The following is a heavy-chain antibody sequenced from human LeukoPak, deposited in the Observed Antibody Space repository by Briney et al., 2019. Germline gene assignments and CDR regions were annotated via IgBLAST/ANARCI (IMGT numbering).Heavy chain of an antibody. D-gene: IGHD2-2*01. Sequence: VESLVIYLKGSGYNLTRYWISWVRQMPREGLEVMGRIDSSDYYTNYSPSFQGHVTISADKSISTAYLQWSSLKASDTAMYYCARLVVVPAATFDYWGQGTLVTVSS. CDR3: ARLVVVPAATFDY. V-gene: IGHV5-10-1*01. CDR1: GYNLTRYW. J-gene: IGHJ4*02. CDR2: IDSSDYYT.